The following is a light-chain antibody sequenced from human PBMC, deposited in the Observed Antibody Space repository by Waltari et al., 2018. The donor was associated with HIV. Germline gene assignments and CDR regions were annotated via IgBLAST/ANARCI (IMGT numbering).Light chain of an antibody. CDR1: SSHIGSNY. V-gene: IGLV1-47*01. Sequence: QSVLTQPPSASETPGQRVTISCSGSSSHIGSNYVYWYQHLPGTAPQLLIYRKNQRASGVPYRFSWSKSGASASLAISGVRSEDEADYYCAAWGDSLTSFVYGTGTKVTVL. CDR2: RKN. CDR3: AAWGDSLTSFV. J-gene: IGLJ1*01.